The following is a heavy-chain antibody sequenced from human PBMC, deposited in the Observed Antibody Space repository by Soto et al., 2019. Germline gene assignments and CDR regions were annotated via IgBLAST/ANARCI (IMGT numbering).Heavy chain of an antibody. CDR1: GFTFSSYA. Sequence: PGGSLRLSCAASGFTFSSYAMSWVRQAPGKGLEWVSAFSGSGGSTYYADSVKGRFTISRDNSKNTLYLQMNSLRAEDTAVYYCAKVRGWYYGSGTKSRYYYYGMDVWGQGTTVTVSS. CDR2: FSGSGGST. D-gene: IGHD3-10*01. J-gene: IGHJ6*02. V-gene: IGHV3-23*01. CDR3: AKVRGWYYGSGTKSRYYYYGMDV.